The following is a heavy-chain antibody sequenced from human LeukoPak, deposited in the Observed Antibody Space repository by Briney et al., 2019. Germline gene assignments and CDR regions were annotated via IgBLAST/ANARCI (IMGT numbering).Heavy chain of an antibody. J-gene: IGHJ6*03. CDR1: GFTFSSYA. V-gene: IGHV3-30-3*01. CDR3: ARVTRMVVVVPAANEPSYYYYYVDV. Sequence: PGGSLRLSCAASGFTFSSYAMHWVRQAPGKGLEWVAIISYDGSNKYYADSVKGRFTISRDNSKSTLYLQMNSLRAEDTAVYYCARVTRMVVVVPAANEPSYYYYYVDVWGKGTTVTVSS. D-gene: IGHD2-2*01. CDR2: ISYDGSNK.